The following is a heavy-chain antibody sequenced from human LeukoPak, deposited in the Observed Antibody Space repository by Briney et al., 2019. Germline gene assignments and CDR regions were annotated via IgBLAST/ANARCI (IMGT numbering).Heavy chain of an antibody. CDR3: ARDSNPQSSGYYFDAFDM. Sequence: GGSLRLSCAASGFTFSSNYMSWVRQAPGKGLEWVSVIYSGGSTYYADSAKGRFTISRDNTKDSLYLQMNSLRAEDTAVYYCARDSNPQSSGYYFDAFDMWGQGTMVTVSS. CDR2: IYSGGST. J-gene: IGHJ3*02. CDR1: GFTFSSNY. D-gene: IGHD3-22*01. V-gene: IGHV3-66*01.